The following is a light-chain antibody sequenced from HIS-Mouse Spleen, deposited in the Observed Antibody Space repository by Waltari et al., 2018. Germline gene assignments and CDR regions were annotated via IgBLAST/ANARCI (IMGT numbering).Light chain of an antibody. CDR2: KDS. CDR1: VLAKKY. J-gene: IGLJ2*01. Sequence: SYELTQPSSVSVSPGQTARITCPGHVLAKKYARWFQQNPGQAPVLVIYKDSERPSGIPERFSGSSSGTTVTLTISGAQVEDEADYYCYSAADNSGVFGGGTKLTVL. V-gene: IGLV3-27*01. CDR3: YSAADNSGV.